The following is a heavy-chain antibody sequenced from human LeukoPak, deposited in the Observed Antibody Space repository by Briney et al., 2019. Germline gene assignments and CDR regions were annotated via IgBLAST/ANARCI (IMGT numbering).Heavy chain of an antibody. CDR2: INPNSGGT. J-gene: IGHJ6*02. V-gene: IGHV1-2*02. CDR1: GYTFTGYY. CDR3: ATTPRDYYYGMDV. D-gene: IGHD4-17*01. Sequence: ASVKVSCKASGYTFTGYYMHWVRQAPGQGLEWMGWINPNSGGTNYAQKSQGRVTMTRDTSISTAYMELSRLRSDDTAVYYCATTPRDYYYGMDVWGQGTTVTVSS.